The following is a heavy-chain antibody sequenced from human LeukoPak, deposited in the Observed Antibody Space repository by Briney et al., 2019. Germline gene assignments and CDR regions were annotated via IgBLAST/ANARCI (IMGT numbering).Heavy chain of an antibody. CDR3: AKGDYYDSSGYYPPPRFYYYYYGMDV. Sequence: PGGSLRLSCAASGFTFSSYGMHWVRQAPGKGLEWVAVISYDGSNKYYADSMKGRFTISRDNSKNTLYLQMNSLRAEDTAVYYCAKGDYYDSSGYYPPPRFYYYYYGMDVWGQGTTVTVSS. J-gene: IGHJ6*02. CDR1: GFTFSSYG. CDR2: ISYDGSNK. V-gene: IGHV3-30*18. D-gene: IGHD3-22*01.